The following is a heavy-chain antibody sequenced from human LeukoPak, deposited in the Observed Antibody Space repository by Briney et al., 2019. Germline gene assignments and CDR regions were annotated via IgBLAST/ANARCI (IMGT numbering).Heavy chain of an antibody. D-gene: IGHD3-16*01. CDR3: AREPLGGYWFDP. CDR2: IYSGGST. Sequence: GGSLRLSCAASGFTVSSNYMSWARQAPGKGLEWVSVIYSGGSTYYADSVKGRFTISRDNSKNTLYLQMNSLRAEDTAVYYCAREPLGGYWFDPWGQGTLVTVSS. CDR1: GFTVSSNY. V-gene: IGHV3-66*02. J-gene: IGHJ5*02.